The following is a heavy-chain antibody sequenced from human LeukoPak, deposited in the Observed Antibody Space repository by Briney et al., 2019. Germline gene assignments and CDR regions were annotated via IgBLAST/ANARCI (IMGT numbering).Heavy chain of an antibody. CDR2: IKLDGTEK. J-gene: IGHJ4*02. D-gene: IGHD4-17*01. V-gene: IGHV3-7*03. CDR3: ARQDYSDLPVDY. Sequence: GGSLRLSCAASGFTFSSYWMTWVRQAPGKGLEWVANIKLDGTEKYYVDSLKDRFTISRDNAKNSLYLQVNGLRAEDTAVYYCARQDYSDLPVDYWGQGTLVTVSS. CDR1: GFTFSSYW.